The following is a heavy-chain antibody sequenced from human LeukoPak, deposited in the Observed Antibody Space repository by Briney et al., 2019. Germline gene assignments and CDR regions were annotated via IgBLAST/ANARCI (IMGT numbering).Heavy chain of an antibody. CDR3: ARELDGGGENNWFDP. CDR2: INSRGGST. V-gene: IGHV1-46*01. Sequence: EASVKVSCKSSVYTFTSYYMHGVRQAPGQGLEWMGIINSRGGSTNYAHKFRGRVTMPRDMYTSTVYMELSSLRSEDTAVYYCARELDGGGENNWFDPWGQGTLVTVSS. J-gene: IGHJ5*02. D-gene: IGHD2-21*01. CDR1: VYTFTSYY.